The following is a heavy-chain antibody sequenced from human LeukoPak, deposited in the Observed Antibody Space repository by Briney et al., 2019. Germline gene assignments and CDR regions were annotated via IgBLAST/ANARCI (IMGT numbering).Heavy chain of an antibody. J-gene: IGHJ4*02. V-gene: IGHV3-30*02. CDR2: IRYDGSNK. CDR1: GLTFSSYG. D-gene: IGHD6-19*01. CDR3: AKDLGQWPPYFDY. Sequence: PGGSLRLSCAASGLTFSSYGMHWVRQAPGKGLEWVAFIRYDGSNKYYADSVKGRFTISRDNSKNTLYLQMNSLRAEDTAVYYCAKDLGQWPPYFDYWGQGTLVTVSS.